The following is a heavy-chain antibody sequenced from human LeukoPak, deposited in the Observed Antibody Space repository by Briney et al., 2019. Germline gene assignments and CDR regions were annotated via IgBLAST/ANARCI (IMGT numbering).Heavy chain of an antibody. V-gene: IGHV3-21*06. D-gene: IGHD3-22*01. CDR2: IGSTSSYI. J-gene: IGHJ1*01. Sequence: PGGSLRLSCAASGFTFSSYSLNWVRQAPGKGLEWVSSIGSTSSYIYYADSVKGRFTISRDNAKSSLYLQMNSLRAEDTAVYYCARGEYYYDGGYWGQGTLVTVSS. CDR1: GFTFSSYS. CDR3: ARGEYYYDGGY.